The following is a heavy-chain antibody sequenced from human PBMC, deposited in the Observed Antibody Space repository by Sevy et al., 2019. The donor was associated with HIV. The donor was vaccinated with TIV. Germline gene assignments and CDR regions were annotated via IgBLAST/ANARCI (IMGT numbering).Heavy chain of an antibody. D-gene: IGHD4-17*01. CDR1: GFTFSSYV. Sequence: GGSLRLSCAASGFTFSSYVMHWVRQAPGKGLEWVAVILYDGSNKYYADSVKGRFTISRDNSKNTLYLQMNSLRAEGTAVYYCARDWTVPDYWGQGTLVTVSS. V-gene: IGHV3-30-3*01. CDR2: ILYDGSNK. J-gene: IGHJ4*02. CDR3: ARDWTVPDY.